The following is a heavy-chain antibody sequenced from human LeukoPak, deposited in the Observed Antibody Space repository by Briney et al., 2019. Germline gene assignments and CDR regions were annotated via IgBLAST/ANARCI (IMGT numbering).Heavy chain of an antibody. Sequence: PSETLSLTCAVYGGSFSGYYWSWIRQPPGKGLEWIGEINHSGSTNYNPSLKSRVTISVDTSKNQFSLKLSSVTAADTAVYYCARESPTAGWFDPWGQGALVTVSS. D-gene: IGHD4-17*01. CDR2: INHSGST. V-gene: IGHV4-34*01. CDR3: ARESPTAGWFDP. CDR1: GGSFSGYY. J-gene: IGHJ5*02.